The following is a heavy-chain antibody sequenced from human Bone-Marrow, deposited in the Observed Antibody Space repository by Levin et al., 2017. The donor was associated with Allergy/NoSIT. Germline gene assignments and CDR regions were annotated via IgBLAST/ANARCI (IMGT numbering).Heavy chain of an antibody. CDR1: GYTFTGYY. D-gene: IGHD2-2*02. V-gene: IGHV1-2*02. CDR2: INPNSGGT. CDR3: ARVGRRVPAAIKGGNFDY. J-gene: IGHJ4*02. Sequence: GASVKVSCKASGYTFTGYYMHWVRQAPGQGLEWMGWINPNSGGTNYAQKFQGRVTMTRDTSISTAYMELSRLRSDDTAVYYCARVGRRVPAAIKGGNFDYWGQGTLVTVSS.